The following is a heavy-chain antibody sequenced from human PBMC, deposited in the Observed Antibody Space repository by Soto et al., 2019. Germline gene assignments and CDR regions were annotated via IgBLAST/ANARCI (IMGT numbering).Heavy chain of an antibody. Sequence: QVQLVQSGAEVKKPGASVKVSCKASGYTFTSYAMHWVRQAPGQRLEWMGWINAGNGNTKYSQKFQGRVTITRDTSASTAYMELSSLRSEDTAVYYCARAVIFGVAQPFDPWGQGTLVTVSS. CDR3: ARAVIFGVAQPFDP. CDR2: INAGNGNT. J-gene: IGHJ5*02. D-gene: IGHD3-3*01. CDR1: GYTFTSYA. V-gene: IGHV1-3*01.